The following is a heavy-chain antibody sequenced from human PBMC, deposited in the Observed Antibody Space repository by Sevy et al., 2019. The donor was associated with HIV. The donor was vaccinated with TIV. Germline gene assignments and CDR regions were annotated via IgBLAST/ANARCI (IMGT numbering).Heavy chain of an antibody. CDR1: GGTFSSYA. D-gene: IGHD1-26*01. CDR3: ARDGVVGATTRIAFDI. Sequence: ASVKVSCKASGGTFSSYAISWVRQAPGQGLEWMGGIIPIFGTANYAQKFQGRVTITADESTSTAYMELSSLRSEDTAVYYCARDGVVGATTRIAFDIWGQGTMVTVSS. J-gene: IGHJ3*02. V-gene: IGHV1-69*13. CDR2: IIPIFGTA.